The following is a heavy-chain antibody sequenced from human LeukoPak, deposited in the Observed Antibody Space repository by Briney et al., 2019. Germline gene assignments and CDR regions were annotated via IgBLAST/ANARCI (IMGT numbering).Heavy chain of an antibody. J-gene: IGHJ4*02. CDR2: IINDGSST. V-gene: IGHV3-74*01. D-gene: IGHD2-2*01. CDR3: VSFYETY. Sequence: RGSLRLSCAASGFNFKNYWMHWVRQAPGKGLEWVSRIINDGSSTTYADSVKGRFTISRDNAKDTLYLQMNSLRVEDTAVYYCVSFYETYWGRGTLVTVSS. CDR1: GFNFKNYW.